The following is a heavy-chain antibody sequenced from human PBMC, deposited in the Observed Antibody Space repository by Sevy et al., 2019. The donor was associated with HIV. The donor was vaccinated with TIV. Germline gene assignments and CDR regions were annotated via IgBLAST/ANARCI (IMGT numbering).Heavy chain of an antibody. J-gene: IGHJ5*02. CDR3: TRLGRYDFWSGPQGTYNCFDP. V-gene: IGHV3-73*01. CDR2: IRSKANSYAT. D-gene: IGHD3-3*01. Sequence: GGSLRLSCAASGFTFSGSAMHWVRQASGKGLEWVGRIRSKANSYATAYAASVKGRFTISRDDSKNTAYLQMNSLKTEDTAVYYCTRLGRYDFWSGPQGTYNCFDPWGQGTLVTVSS. CDR1: GFTFSGSA.